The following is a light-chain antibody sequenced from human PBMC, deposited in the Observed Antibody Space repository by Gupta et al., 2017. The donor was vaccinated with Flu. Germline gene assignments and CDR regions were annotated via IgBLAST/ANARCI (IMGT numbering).Light chain of an antibody. Sequence: LSVSPGESATLSCRASQNIGDKLAWYQQKPGQAPRLLIYGTSTRATGVPARFSGSGSGTEFTLTISSLQSEDFGVYYCQQFPLTFGGGTRVEVK. CDR1: QNIGDK. CDR3: QQFPLT. CDR2: GTS. V-gene: IGKV3-15*01. J-gene: IGKJ4*01.